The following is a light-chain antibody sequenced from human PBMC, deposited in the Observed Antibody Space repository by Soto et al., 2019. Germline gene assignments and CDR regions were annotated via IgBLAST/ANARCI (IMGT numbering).Light chain of an antibody. CDR3: QSYDSSLSGSYV. V-gene: IGLV1-40*01. CDR1: SSNIGAGYD. CDR2: GNN. Sequence: QSVLTQPPSVSGAPGQRVTISCTGSSSNIGAGYDVHWYQRLPGTAPKVLIYGNNNRPSGVPDRFSGSKSGTSASLAITGLQAEDEADYYCQSYDSSLSGSYVFGTGTKPPS. J-gene: IGLJ1*01.